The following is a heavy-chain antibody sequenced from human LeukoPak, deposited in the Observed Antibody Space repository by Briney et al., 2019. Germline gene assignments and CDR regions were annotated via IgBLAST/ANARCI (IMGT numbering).Heavy chain of an antibody. CDR3: ARVINYYETDVDY. CDR1: GFTFSSYE. D-gene: IGHD3-22*01. CDR2: ISSSGSTI. V-gene: IGHV3-48*03. J-gene: IGHJ4*02. Sequence: GGSLRLSCAASGFTFSSYEMNWVRQAPGKGLEGVSYISSSGSTIYYADSVKGRFTISRDNAKNSLYLQMNSLRAEDTAVYYCARVINYYETDVDYWGQGTLVTVSS.